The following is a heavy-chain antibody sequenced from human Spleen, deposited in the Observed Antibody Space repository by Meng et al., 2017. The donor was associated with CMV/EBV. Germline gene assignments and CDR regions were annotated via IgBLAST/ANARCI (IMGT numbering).Heavy chain of an antibody. CDR3: ARETGS. V-gene: IGHV4-34*01. Sequence: SETLSLTCAVYGGSFSGYYWSWIRQPPGKGLEWIGEINHSGSTNYNPSLKSRVTISVDTSKNQFSLKLNSVTAADTAVYYCARETGSWGQGTLVTVSS. CDR2: INHSGST. J-gene: IGHJ4*02. CDR1: GGSFSGYY.